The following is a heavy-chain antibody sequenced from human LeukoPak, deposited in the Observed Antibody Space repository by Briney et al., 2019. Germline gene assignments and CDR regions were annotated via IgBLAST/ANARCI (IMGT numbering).Heavy chain of an antibody. J-gene: IGHJ3*02. Sequence: GGSLRLSCAASGFTFDDYAMHWVRQAPGKGLEWVSGISWNSGSIGYADSVKGRFTISRDNAKNSLYLQMNSLRAEDTALYYCAKDIETGPAHGAFDIWGQGTMVTVSS. CDR2: ISWNSGSI. CDR3: AKDIETGPAHGAFDI. CDR1: GFTFDDYA. D-gene: IGHD3-10*01. V-gene: IGHV3-9*01.